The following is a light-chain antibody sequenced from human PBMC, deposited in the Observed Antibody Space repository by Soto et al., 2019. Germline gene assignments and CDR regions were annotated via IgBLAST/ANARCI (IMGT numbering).Light chain of an antibody. Sequence: DIQMTQSPSSLSASVGDSVTITCRASQGLRNDVGWYQQKPGKAPKRLIYAASSLQRWVSSGFSGSGSETEFTLTRSSLQPEYFEAYYCLKHNSYPPLTFGQGTKLEI. V-gene: IGKV1-17*01. CDR1: QGLRND. CDR3: LKHNSYPPLT. CDR2: AAS. J-gene: IGKJ2*01.